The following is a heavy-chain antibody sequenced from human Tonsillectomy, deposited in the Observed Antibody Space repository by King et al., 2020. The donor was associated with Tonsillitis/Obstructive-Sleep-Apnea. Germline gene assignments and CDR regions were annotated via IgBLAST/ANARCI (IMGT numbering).Heavy chain of an antibody. J-gene: IGHJ5*02. D-gene: IGHD3-22*01. CDR2: ISAYNGNT. CDR3: ARATYYYDDSGYYYGGDNWLDP. CDR1: GYTFTNYG. V-gene: IGHV1-18*01. Sequence: QLVQSGAEVKKPGASVKVSCKASGYTFTNYGISWVRQAPGQGLEWMGWISAYNGNTNYAQKLQGRVTMTTDPPTSTAYMELRSLRSDDTAVYYCARATYYYDDSGYYYGGDNWLDPWGQGTLVTVSS.